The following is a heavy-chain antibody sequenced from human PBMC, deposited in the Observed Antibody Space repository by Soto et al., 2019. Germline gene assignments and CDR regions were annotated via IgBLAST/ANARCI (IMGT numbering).Heavy chain of an antibody. CDR3: ARSPHIQLWSYPSDY. V-gene: IGHV4-31*03. Sequence: QVQLQESGPGLVKPSQTLSLTCTVSGASISSGGYYWSWIRQHPGKGLEWIGYIYFSGSTYYNPSLKSRVTISVDTSKNQFSLKLSSVTAADTAVYYCARSPHIQLWSYPSDYWGQGTLVTVSS. CDR1: GASISSGGYY. D-gene: IGHD5-18*01. J-gene: IGHJ4*02. CDR2: IYFSGST.